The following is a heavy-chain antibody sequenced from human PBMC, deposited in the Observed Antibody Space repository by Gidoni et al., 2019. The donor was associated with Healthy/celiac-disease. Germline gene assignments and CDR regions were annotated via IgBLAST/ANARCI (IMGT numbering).Heavy chain of an antibody. J-gene: IGHJ3*02. Sequence: QVQLVESGGGVVQPGRSLRLSCAASGFTFSSYAMQWVRQAPGKGLEWVAVISYDGSNKYYADSVKGRFTISRDNSKNTLYLQMNSLRAEDTAVYYCARDFGVAVVITSAFDIWGQGTMVTVSS. CDR3: ARDFGVAVVITSAFDI. D-gene: IGHD3-22*01. CDR2: ISYDGSNK. CDR1: GFTFSSYA. V-gene: IGHV3-30-3*01.